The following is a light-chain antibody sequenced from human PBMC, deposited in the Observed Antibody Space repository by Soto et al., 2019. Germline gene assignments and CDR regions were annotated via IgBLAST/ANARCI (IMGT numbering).Light chain of an antibody. Sequence: EMVFTQSPGTLSLSPGERATLSCRASQSVSSSYLAWYQQKPGQAPRLLIYGASSRATGIPDRFSGSGSGTDFTLTISILEPEGFAVYYCQQYGSAPLITFGQGTRLEIK. V-gene: IGKV3-20*01. CDR3: QQYGSAPLIT. J-gene: IGKJ5*01. CDR2: GAS. CDR1: QSVSSSY.